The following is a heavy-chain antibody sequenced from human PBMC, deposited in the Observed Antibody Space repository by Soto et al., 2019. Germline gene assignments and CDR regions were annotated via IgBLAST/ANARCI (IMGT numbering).Heavy chain of an antibody. J-gene: IGHJ5*02. CDR2: IYYSGST. CDR3: ARDSGYEGLRFDP. Sequence: QVQLQESGPGLVKPSQTLSLTCTVSGGSISSGDYYWSWIRQPPGKGLEWIGYIYYSGSTYYNPSLKSRVTXSXDXXKNQFSLKLSSVTAADTAVYYCARDSGYEGLRFDPWGQGTLVTVSS. D-gene: IGHD5-12*01. CDR1: GGSISSGDYY. V-gene: IGHV4-30-4*01.